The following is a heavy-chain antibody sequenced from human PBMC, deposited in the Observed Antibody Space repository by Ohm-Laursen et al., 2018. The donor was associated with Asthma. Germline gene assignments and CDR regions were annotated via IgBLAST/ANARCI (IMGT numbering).Heavy chain of an antibody. Sequence: ASVKVSCKTSGYPFTRDYMHWVRQAPGQGLEWMGIINPSSGSSSYAQKFQGRVTMTSDTSTSTVYMELSSLRSEDTAVYYCARATFSTYCGGDCYYFDYWGQGTLVTVSS. D-gene: IGHD2-21*02. V-gene: IGHV1-46*01. CDR3: ARATFSTYCGGDCYYFDY. J-gene: IGHJ4*02. CDR1: GYPFTRDY. CDR2: INPSSGSS.